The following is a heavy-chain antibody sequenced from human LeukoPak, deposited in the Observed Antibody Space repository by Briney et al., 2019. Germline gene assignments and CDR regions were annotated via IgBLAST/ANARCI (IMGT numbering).Heavy chain of an antibody. V-gene: IGHV1-69*13. J-gene: IGHJ4*02. Sequence: RASVKVSCKASGGTFSSYAISWVRQAPGQGLEWMGGIIPIFGTANYAQKFQGRVTITADESTSTAYMELSSLRSEDTAVYYCARDGSGSYLRTFDYWGQGTLVTVSS. D-gene: IGHD3-10*01. CDR1: GGTFSSYA. CDR2: IIPIFGTA. CDR3: ARDGSGSYLRTFDY.